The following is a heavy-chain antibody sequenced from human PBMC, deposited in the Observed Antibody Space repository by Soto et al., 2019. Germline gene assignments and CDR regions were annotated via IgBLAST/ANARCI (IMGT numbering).Heavy chain of an antibody. J-gene: IGHJ5*02. CDR3: ARRHCRDYIRWSFDP. V-gene: IGHV1-2*02. Sequence: QVQLVQSGAEVKKPGASVKVSCTASGYTFTENQIHWLRRAPGQRLEWMGRIDPKSGDTHFAPTYRGRVTMTRDTSNNTVYMELTRLTSGDTAIYFCARRHCRDYIRWSFDPWGQGTLVTVSS. D-gene: IGHD3-16*01. CDR2: IDPKSGDT. CDR1: GYTFTENQ.